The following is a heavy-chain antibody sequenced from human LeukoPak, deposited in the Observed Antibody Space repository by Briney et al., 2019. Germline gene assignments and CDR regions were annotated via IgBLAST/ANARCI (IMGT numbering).Heavy chain of an antibody. J-gene: IGHJ4*02. CDR2: WNGGST. Sequence: GGSLRLSCAASGFTFDDYGMSWGRQAPGKGLEWGSYWNGGSTDYAVSVKGRFTISRDNAKNSLYLQMNSLRAEDTAVYYCARDLNYYGSGSYLDYWGQGTLVTVSS. CDR1: GFTFDDYG. V-gene: IGHV3-20*04. D-gene: IGHD3-10*01. CDR3: ARDLNYYGSGSYLDY.